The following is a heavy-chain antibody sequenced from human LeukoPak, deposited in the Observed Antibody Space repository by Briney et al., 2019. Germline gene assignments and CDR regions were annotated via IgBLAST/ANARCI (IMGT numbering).Heavy chain of an antibody. CDR2: IIPIRGKA. D-gene: IGHD3-22*01. V-gene: IGHV1-69*04. CDR1: GYTFTDKY. CDR3: ARDPYYDSSGYYENDY. J-gene: IGHJ4*02. Sequence: ASVKVSCKASGYTFTDKYIHWVRQAPGQGLEWMGRIIPIRGKANYAQKFQGRVTINADKSTSTAYMELSRLRSEDTAVYYCARDPYYDSSGYYENDYWGQGTLVTVSS.